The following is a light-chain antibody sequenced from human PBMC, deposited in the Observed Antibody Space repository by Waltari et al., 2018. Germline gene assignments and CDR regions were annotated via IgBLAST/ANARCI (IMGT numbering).Light chain of an antibody. CDR2: YVS. J-gene: IGLJ1*01. V-gene: IGLV2-14*03. CDR3: ASYTTRSTYL. Sequence: QSALTQPASVSGSPGQSITISCTGTSRDVGRYEYVSWYQQYSGKAPKLIIYYVSKRPSGVSDHFSGSKSGYTASLTISGLQADDEADYYCASYTTRSTYLFGTGTTVIVL. CDR1: SRDVGRYEY.